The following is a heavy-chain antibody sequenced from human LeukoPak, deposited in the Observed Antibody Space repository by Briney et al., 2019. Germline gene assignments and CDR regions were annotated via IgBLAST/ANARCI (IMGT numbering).Heavy chain of an antibody. CDR1: GGSISSSSYY. CDR2: IYYSGST. V-gene: IGHV4-39*07. D-gene: IGHD2-2*02. Sequence: SETLSLTCTVSGGSISSSSYYWGWIRQPPGKGLEWIGSIYYSGSTYYNPSLKSRVTISVDTSKNQFSLKLSSVTAADTAVYYCARDSIVVVPAAIGGDAFDIWGQGTMVTVSS. CDR3: ARDSIVVVPAAIGGDAFDI. J-gene: IGHJ3*02.